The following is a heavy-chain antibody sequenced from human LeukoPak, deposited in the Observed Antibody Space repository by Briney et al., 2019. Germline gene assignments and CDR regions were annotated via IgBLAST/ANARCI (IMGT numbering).Heavy chain of an antibody. CDR3: ARIQGGYSYGLSPPNFDY. D-gene: IGHD5-18*01. V-gene: IGHV1-69*04. Sequence: ASVKVSCKASGGTFSSYAISWVRQAPGQGLEWMGKIIPILGIANYAQKFQGRVTITADKSTSTAYMELSSLRSEDTAVYYCARIQGGYSYGLSPPNFDYWGQGTLVTVSS. CDR1: GGTFSSYA. CDR2: IIPILGIA. J-gene: IGHJ4*02.